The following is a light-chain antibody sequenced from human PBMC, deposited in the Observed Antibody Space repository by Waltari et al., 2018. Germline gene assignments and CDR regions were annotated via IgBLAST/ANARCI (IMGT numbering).Light chain of an antibody. J-gene: IGKJ1*01. CDR2: DAS. V-gene: IGKV3-20*01. CDR3: QKYGSLPAT. Sequence: EIMLTQSPGTLSLSPGERATLSGRASQSISRFLAWYQQKPGQAPRLLIYDASTRATGIPDRFSGSGSGTDFSLTINRLEPEDIAVYYCQKYGSLPATFGQGTKVEIK. CDR1: QSISRF.